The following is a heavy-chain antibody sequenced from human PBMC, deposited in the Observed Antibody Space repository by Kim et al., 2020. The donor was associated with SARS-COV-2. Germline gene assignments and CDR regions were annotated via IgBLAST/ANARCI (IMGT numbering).Heavy chain of an antibody. J-gene: IGHJ4*02. Sequence: GGSLRLSCAASGFTFSDYDMHWVRQVTGKGLEWVSVIGPAGDPYYSESVRGRXXISRDNAKNSLHRQMNSLTDGDTAVYYCARATTXXAXPDYWGQGTLVTVS. D-gene: IGHD4-17*01. CDR2: IGPAGDP. V-gene: IGHV3-13*05. CDR1: GFTFSDYD. CDR3: ARATTXXAXPDY.